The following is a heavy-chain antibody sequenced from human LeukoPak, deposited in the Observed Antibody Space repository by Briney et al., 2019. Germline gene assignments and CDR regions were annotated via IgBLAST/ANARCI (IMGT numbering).Heavy chain of an antibody. D-gene: IGHD1-26*01. CDR2: IYYSGST. V-gene: IGHV4-39*07. CDR3: ASAIVGATGELPGGFDY. CDR1: GGSISSSSYY. Sequence: SETLALTCTVSGGSISSSSYYWGWIRQPPGKGLEWIGSIYYSGSTYYNPSLKSRVTISVDTSKNQFSLKLSSVTAADTAVYYCASAIVGATGELPGGFDYWGQGTLVTVSS. J-gene: IGHJ4*02.